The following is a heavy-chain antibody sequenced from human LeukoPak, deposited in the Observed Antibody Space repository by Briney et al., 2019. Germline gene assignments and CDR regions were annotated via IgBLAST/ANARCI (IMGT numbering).Heavy chain of an antibody. J-gene: IGHJ3*02. CDR1: GYTFTDYF. V-gene: IGHV1-2*02. D-gene: IGHD2-2*01. CDR2: INPTSGDT. CDR3: ARGPAHGAFDI. Sequence: ASVKVSCKAYGYTFTDYFIHWVRQAPGQGLEWMGWINPTSGDTNYAQKFQGRVTMTKDASINTAYMDLSSLISDDTAVYYCARGPAHGAFDIWGQGTMVTVSS.